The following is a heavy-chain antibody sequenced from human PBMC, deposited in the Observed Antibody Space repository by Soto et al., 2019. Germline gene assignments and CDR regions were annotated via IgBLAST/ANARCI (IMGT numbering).Heavy chain of an antibody. V-gene: IGHV3-13*01. CDR2: IGTAGDT. J-gene: IGHJ6*02. CDR3: ARGPSTGTIGGDLYYYGMDV. CDR1: GFTFSSYD. D-gene: IGHD1-7*01. Sequence: PGGSLRLSCAASGFTFSSYDMHWVRQATGKGLEWVSAIGTAGDTYYPGSVKGRFTISRENAKNSLYLQMNSLRAEDTAVYYCARGPSTGTIGGDLYYYGMDVWGQGTTVTVSS.